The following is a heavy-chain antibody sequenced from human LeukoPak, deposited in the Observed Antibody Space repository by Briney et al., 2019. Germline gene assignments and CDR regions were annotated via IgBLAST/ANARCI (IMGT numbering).Heavy chain of an antibody. D-gene: IGHD6-6*01. J-gene: IGHJ4*02. V-gene: IGHV3-74*01. CDR3: ARGPNSNWSGLDF. CDR1: GFSFSGHW. Sequence: GGSLRLSCTASGFSFSGHWMHWARQLPGKGLVWVSRISPTGSTTSYADTVKGRFTVSRDNAKNTLYLQVNNLRAEDTAVYYCARGPNSNWSGLDFWGQGTLLTVSS. CDR2: ISPTGSTT.